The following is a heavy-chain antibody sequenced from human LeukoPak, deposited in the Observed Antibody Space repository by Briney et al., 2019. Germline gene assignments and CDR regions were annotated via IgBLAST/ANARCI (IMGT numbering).Heavy chain of an antibody. V-gene: IGHV4-4*02. J-gene: IGHJ4*02. D-gene: IGHD3-9*01. CDR3: AGGKGHYDILTGYHPPHY. Sequence: SGTLSLTCAVSGGSISSSNRWSWVRQPPGQGLEWIGEIYHSGSTNYNPSLKSRVTISVDKSKNQFSLKLSSVTAADTAVYYCAGGKGHYDILTGYHPPHYWGQGTLVTVSS. CDR2: IYHSGST. CDR1: GGSISSSNR.